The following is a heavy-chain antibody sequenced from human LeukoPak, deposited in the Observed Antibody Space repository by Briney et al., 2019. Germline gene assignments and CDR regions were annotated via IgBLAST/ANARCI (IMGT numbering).Heavy chain of an antibody. CDR2: IYYSGST. J-gene: IGHJ4*02. CDR1: GGSIRSSSYY. Sequence: PSETLSLTCTVSGGSIRSSSYYWGWIRQPPGKGLEWIASIYYSGSTYYNPSLKSRVTISVDTSKNQFSLRLSSVTGAGTAVYYCASNWGGDEYYFDYWGQGSLVTVSS. V-gene: IGHV4-39*01. D-gene: IGHD7-27*01. CDR3: ASNWGGDEYYFDY.